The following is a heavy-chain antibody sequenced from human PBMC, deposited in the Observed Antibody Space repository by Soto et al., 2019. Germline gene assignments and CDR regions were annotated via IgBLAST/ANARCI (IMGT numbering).Heavy chain of an antibody. D-gene: IGHD3-22*01. V-gene: IGHV1-58*01. CDR2: IVVGSGNT. CDR1: GYTFTSSA. CDR3: AADREYYYDSSGYYFDY. Sequence: GASVKVSCKASGYTFTSSAVQWVRQARGQRLEWIGWIVVGSGNTNYAQKFQERVTITRDMSTSTAYKELSSLRSEDTAVYYCAADREYYYDSSGYYFDYWGQGTLVTVSS. J-gene: IGHJ4*02.